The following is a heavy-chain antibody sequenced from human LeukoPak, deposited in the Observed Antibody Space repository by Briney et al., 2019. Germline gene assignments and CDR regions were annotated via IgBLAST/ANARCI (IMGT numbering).Heavy chain of an antibody. CDR2: MNPKNGDT. CDR1: GYTFTSYD. D-gene: IGHD1-14*01. J-gene: IGHJ5*02. CDR3: ARGPEILIPVNNWFDP. Sequence: ASVKVSCKASGYTFTSYDINWVRQATGQGLEWMGWMNPKNGDTGYALKFQGRVTMSRNTPISTAYMELGSLRSEDTAVYYCARGPEILIPVNNWFDPWGQGTLVTVSS. V-gene: IGHV1-8*02.